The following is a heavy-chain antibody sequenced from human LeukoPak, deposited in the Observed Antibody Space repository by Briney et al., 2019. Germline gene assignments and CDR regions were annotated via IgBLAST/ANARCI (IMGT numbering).Heavy chain of an antibody. V-gene: IGHV3-21*01. J-gene: IGHJ4*02. CDR1: GFTFSSYS. D-gene: IGHD6-19*01. CDR2: ISSSSSYI. Sequence: GGSLRLSCAASGFTFSSYSMNWVRQAPGKGREWVSSISSSSSYIYYADSVKGRFTISRDNAKNSLYLQMNSLRAEDTAVYYCARDRTSSGWFDYWGQGTLVTVSS. CDR3: ARDRTSSGWFDY.